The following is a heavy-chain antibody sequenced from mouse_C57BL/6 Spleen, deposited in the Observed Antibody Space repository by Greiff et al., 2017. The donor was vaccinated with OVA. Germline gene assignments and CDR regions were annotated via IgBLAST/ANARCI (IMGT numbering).Heavy chain of an antibody. V-gene: IGHV5-2*01. CDR2: INSDGGST. Sequence: EVHLVESGGGLVQPGESLKLSCESNEYEFPSHDMSWVRKTPEKRLELVAAINSDGGSTYYPDTMERRFIISRDNTKKTLYLQMSGLRSEDTALYYCARHALYYYGSSHWYFDVWGTGTTVTVSS. CDR3: ARHALYYYGSSHWYFDV. J-gene: IGHJ1*03. D-gene: IGHD1-1*01. CDR1: EYEFPSHD.